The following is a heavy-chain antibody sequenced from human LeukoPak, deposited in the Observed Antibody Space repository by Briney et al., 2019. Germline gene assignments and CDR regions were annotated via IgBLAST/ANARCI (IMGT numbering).Heavy chain of an antibody. CDR3: ARDHTLDYGDYYYGLDV. D-gene: IGHD4-17*01. CDR2: ISYSGST. CDR1: GGSTSSGGYY. J-gene: IGHJ6*02. V-gene: IGHV4-31*03. Sequence: NASETLSLTCTVSGGSTSSGGYYWSWIRQHPGKGLEWIAYISYSGSTYHNPSLRSRVTISLDTSKNQFSLKLSSVTAADTAVYYCARDHTLDYGDYYYGLDVWGQGTTVTVSS.